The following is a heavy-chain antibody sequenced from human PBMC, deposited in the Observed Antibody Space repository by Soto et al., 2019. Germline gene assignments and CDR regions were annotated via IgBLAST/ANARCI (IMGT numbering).Heavy chain of an antibody. CDR1: GDSVSSNSAA. D-gene: IGHD6-19*01. CDR2: TYYRPKWYN. Sequence: SQTLSLTCAISGDSVSSNSAAWNWIRQSPSRGLEWLGRTYYRPKWYNDYVVSVKSRITINPDTSKNQFSLQLNSVTPEDTAVYYCARGGIAVAGKNWFDPWGQGTQVTVSS. CDR3: ARGGIAVAGKNWFDP. J-gene: IGHJ5*02. V-gene: IGHV6-1*01.